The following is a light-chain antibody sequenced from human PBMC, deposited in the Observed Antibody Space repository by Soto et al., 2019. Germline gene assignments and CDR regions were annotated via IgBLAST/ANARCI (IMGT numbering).Light chain of an antibody. CDR1: QTVSNN. CDR3: QQYGSSPET. Sequence: VITHSPSTLSVSPWERATLSFRASQTVSNNVAWYQQKPGQAPRLLFHAASARAIGIPARFSGTGSGTEFTLTISGLQSEDFAVYYCQQYGSSPETFGQGTKVDIK. V-gene: IGKV3-15*01. CDR2: AAS. J-gene: IGKJ1*01.